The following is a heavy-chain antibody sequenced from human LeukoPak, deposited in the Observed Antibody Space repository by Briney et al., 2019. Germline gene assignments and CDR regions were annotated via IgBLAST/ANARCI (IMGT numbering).Heavy chain of an antibody. J-gene: IGHJ4*02. CDR1: GGSISGFY. Sequence: PSETLSFTCTVSGGSISGFYWGWIRQPPGKGLEWIGYIYYSGSTYYNPSLKSRVTISVDTSKNQFSLKLSSVTAADTAVYYCARDLGYYGSGSYFDYWGQGTLVTVSS. CDR2: IYYSGST. CDR3: ARDLGYYGSGSYFDY. V-gene: IGHV4-30-4*08. D-gene: IGHD3-10*01.